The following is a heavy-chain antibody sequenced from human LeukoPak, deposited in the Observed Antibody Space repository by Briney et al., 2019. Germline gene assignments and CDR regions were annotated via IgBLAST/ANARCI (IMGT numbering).Heavy chain of an antibody. J-gene: IGHJ4*02. D-gene: IGHD3-3*01. CDR1: GGSISSGDYY. Sequence: SQTLSLTCTVSGGSISSGDYYWSWIRQPPGKGLEWIGYIYHTGSTYYNSSLESRVTTSLDTSKNQFSLKLSSLTAADTAVYYCARNSDFSLDYWGQGTLVTVSS. CDR3: ARNSDFSLDY. V-gene: IGHV4-30-4*01. CDR2: IYHTGST.